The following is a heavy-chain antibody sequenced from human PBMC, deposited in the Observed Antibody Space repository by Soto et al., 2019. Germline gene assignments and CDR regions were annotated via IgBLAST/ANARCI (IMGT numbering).Heavy chain of an antibody. V-gene: IGHV5-51*01. CDR2: IYPGDSDT. CDR1: GYSFTSYW. CDR3: ASAYYYDSSGYYPNDALNYYYYGMDV. Sequence: PGESLKISCKGSGYSFTSYWIGWVRQMPGKGLEWMGIIYPGDSDTRYSPSFQGQVTISADKSISTAYLQWSSLKASDTAMYYCASAYYYDSSGYYPNDALNYYYYGMDVWGQGNTVTVAS. D-gene: IGHD3-22*01. J-gene: IGHJ6*02.